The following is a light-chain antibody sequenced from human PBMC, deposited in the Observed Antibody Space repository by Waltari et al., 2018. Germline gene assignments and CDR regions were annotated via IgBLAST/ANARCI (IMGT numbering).Light chain of an antibody. V-gene: IGKV3-11*01. CDR2: DAS. CDR1: QSVYSY. CDR3: QERSNWPGGS. J-gene: IGKJ4*01. Sequence: EIVLTQSPATLSLSPGERATLSCRASQSVYSYLAWYQQKPGLPPRLLIYDASSRATGIPARFLGSGSGTDFTLTISRLEPEDFAVYYCQERSNWPGGSFGGGTKVEIK.